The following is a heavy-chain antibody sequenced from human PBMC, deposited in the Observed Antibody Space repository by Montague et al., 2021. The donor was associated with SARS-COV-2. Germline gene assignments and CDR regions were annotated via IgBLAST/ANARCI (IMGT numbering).Heavy chain of an antibody. CDR2: IYTSGST. Sequence: TLSLTCTVSGGSISSGSYYWSWIRQPAGKGLEWIGRIYTSGSTNYNPSLKSRVTISVDTSKNQLSLKLSSVTAADTAVYYCAREVYQLPNTYYYYYGMDVWGQGTTVTVSS. J-gene: IGHJ6*02. D-gene: IGHD2-2*01. V-gene: IGHV4-61*02. CDR3: AREVYQLPNTYYYYYGMDV. CDR1: GGSISSGSYY.